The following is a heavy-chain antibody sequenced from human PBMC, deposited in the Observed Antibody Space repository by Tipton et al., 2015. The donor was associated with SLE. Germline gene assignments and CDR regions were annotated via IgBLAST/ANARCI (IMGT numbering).Heavy chain of an antibody. CDR3: AKTGRDSSSSVGYFDY. Sequence: SGFTFSSYWMSWVRQAPGKGLEWVAVISYDGSNKYYADSVKGRFTISRDNSKNTPYLQMNSLRAEDTAVYYCAKTGRDSSSSVGYFDYWGQGTLVTVSS. V-gene: IGHV3-30*19. CDR2: ISYDGSNK. D-gene: IGHD6-6*01. J-gene: IGHJ4*02. CDR1: GFTFSSYW.